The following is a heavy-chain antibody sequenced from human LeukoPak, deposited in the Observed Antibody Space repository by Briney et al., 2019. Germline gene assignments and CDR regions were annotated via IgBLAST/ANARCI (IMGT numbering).Heavy chain of an antibody. J-gene: IGHJ4*02. Sequence: GGALRLSCAASGFTFSSYGMSWVRQAPGKGLEWVSAISGSGGSTYYADSVKGRFTISRDNSKNTLYLQMNSLRAEDTAVYYCAKDRDYYDSSVDYWGQGTLVTVSS. CDR3: AKDRDYYDSSVDY. CDR2: ISGSGGST. CDR1: GFTFSSYG. V-gene: IGHV3-23*01. D-gene: IGHD3-22*01.